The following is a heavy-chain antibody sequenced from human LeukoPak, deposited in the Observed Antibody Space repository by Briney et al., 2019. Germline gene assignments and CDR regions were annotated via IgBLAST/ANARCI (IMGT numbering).Heavy chain of an antibody. CDR2: IGTGGDT. V-gene: IGHV3-13*01. CDR3: VRQGTPHGNFDY. D-gene: IGHD1/OR15-1a*01. J-gene: IGHJ4*02. CDR1: GFTFSRYD. Sequence: GGSLRLSCAASGFTFSRYDMHWVRQATGKGLEWVSAIGTGGDTYYPASVKGRFTISRENAKISLYLQMNSLRVADTAVYYCVRQGTPHGNFDYWGQGTLVTVSS.